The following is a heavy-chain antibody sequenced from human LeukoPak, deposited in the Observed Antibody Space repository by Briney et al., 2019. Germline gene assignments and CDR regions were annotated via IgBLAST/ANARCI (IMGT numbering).Heavy chain of an antibody. Sequence: PGGSLRLSCAASGFTSSSYAMSWVRQAPGKGLEWVSAISGSGGSTYYADSVKGRFTISRDNSKNTLYLQMNSLRAEDTAVYYCAKDLLTPNYYDSSGYYYPFDYWGQGTLVTVSS. V-gene: IGHV3-23*01. CDR2: ISGSGGST. J-gene: IGHJ4*02. D-gene: IGHD3-22*01. CDR1: GFTSSSYA. CDR3: AKDLLTPNYYDSSGYYYPFDY.